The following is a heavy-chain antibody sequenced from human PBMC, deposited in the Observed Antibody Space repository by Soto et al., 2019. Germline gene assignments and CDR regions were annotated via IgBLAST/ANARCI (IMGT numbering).Heavy chain of an antibody. J-gene: IGHJ4*02. CDR2: IYYSGST. D-gene: IGHD1-26*01. V-gene: IGHV4-39*07. CDR3: AREPGRAVGATKAPGYFDY. Sequence: SETLSLTCTVSGGSISSSSYYWGWIRQPPGKGLEWIGTIYYSGSTYYNPSLKSRVTISVDTSKNQFSLKLSSVTAADTAVYYCAREPGRAVGATKAPGYFDYWGQGTLVT. CDR1: GGSISSSSYY.